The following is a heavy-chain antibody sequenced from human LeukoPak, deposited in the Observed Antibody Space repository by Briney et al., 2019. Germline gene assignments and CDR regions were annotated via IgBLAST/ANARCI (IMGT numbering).Heavy chain of an antibody. Sequence: ASVKVSCKVSGYTLTELSMHWVRQAPGKGLEWMGGFDPEHGETVYAQKFQGRLTMTRDTSISTAYMELSRLRSDDTAVYYCARDSDSRWSPINWFDPWGQGTLVTVSS. J-gene: IGHJ5*02. CDR3: ARDSDSRWSPINWFDP. CDR1: GYTLTELS. D-gene: IGHD2-15*01. V-gene: IGHV1-24*01. CDR2: FDPEHGET.